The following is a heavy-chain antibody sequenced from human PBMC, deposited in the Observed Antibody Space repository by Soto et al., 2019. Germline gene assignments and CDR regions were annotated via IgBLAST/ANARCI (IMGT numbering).Heavy chain of an antibody. D-gene: IGHD2-2*01. V-gene: IGHV3-49*04. CDR2: IRTKLHGATT. CDR3: TRAQDRENSSTRDDYYYGMEV. CDR1: GFTLGDFA. Sequence: GGSLRLSCTGSGFTLGDFAMSWVRQAPGKGLEWVAFIRTKLHGATTEHAATVKGRFTISRDDSKGIVYLQMNGVKTEDTAVYYCTRAQDRENSSTRDDYYYGMEVWRQGXTVTVPS. J-gene: IGHJ6*02.